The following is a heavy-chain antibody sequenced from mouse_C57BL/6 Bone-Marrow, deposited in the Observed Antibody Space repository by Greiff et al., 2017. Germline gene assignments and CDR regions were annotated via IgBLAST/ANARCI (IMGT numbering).Heavy chain of an antibody. CDR3: VRHGRLPYYAMDY. CDR2: IRSKSNNYAT. CDR1: GFSFNTYA. Sequence: DVMLVESGGGLVQPKGSLKLSCAASGFSFNTYAMNWVRQAPGKGLEWVARIRSKSNNYATYYADSVKDRFTISRDDSESMLYLQMNNLKTEDTAMYYCVRHGRLPYYAMDYWGQGTSVTVSS. V-gene: IGHV10-1*01. J-gene: IGHJ4*01. D-gene: IGHD2-4*01.